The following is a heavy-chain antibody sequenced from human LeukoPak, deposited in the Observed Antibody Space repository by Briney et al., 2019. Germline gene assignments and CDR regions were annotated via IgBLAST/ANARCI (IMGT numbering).Heavy chain of an antibody. CDR3: AKDRVGYSYGLYDY. Sequence: GRSLRLSCAASGFTFDDYAMHWVRQAPGKGLEWASGISWNSGSIGYADSVKGRFTISRDNAKNSLYLQMNSLRAEDTALYYCAKDRVGYSYGLYDYWGQGTLVTVSS. CDR1: GFTFDDYA. V-gene: IGHV3-9*01. CDR2: ISWNSGSI. D-gene: IGHD5-18*01. J-gene: IGHJ4*02.